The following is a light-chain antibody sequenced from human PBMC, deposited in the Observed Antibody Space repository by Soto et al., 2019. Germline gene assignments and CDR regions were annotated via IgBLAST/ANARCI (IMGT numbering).Light chain of an antibody. CDR1: QSISSW. Sequence: DIQMTQSPSTLSASVGDRVTITCRASQSISSWLAWYQQKPGKAPKLLIYKASSIESGVPSRFSGSGSGTEFTLTISSLQPDDFATYYCQQYNSYPGTFGQGTKVDIK. J-gene: IGKJ1*01. V-gene: IGKV1-5*03. CDR3: QQYNSYPGT. CDR2: KAS.